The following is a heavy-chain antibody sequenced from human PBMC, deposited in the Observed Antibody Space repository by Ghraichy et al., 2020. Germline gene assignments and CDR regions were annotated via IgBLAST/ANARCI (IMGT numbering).Heavy chain of an antibody. V-gene: IGHV1-69*13. J-gene: IGHJ4*02. CDR2: IIPIFGTA. CDR1: GGTFSSYA. Sequence: SVKVSCKASGGTFSSYAISWVRQAPGQGLEWMGGIIPIFGTANYAQKFQGRVTITADESTSTAYMELSSLRSEDTAVYYCARVGIQLTLMRGYFDYWGQGTLVTVSS. D-gene: IGHD5-18*01. CDR3: ARVGIQLTLMRGYFDY.